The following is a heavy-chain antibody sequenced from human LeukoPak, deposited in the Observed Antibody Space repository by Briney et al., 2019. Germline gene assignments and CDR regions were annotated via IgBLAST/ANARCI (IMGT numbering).Heavy chain of an antibody. J-gene: IGHJ4*02. D-gene: IGHD4-17*01. CDR3: AREATVTTTSTNDY. Sequence: GASVKVSCKASGYTLTGYYMHWVRQAPGQGLEWMGWINPNSGGTNYAQKFQGRVTMTRDTSISTAYMELSRLRSDDTAVYYCAREATVTTTSTNDYWGQGTLVTVSS. V-gene: IGHV1-2*02. CDR2: INPNSGGT. CDR1: GYTLTGYY.